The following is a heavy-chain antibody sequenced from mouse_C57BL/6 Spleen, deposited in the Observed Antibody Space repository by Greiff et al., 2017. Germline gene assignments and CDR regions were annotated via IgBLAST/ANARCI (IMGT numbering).Heavy chain of an antibody. D-gene: IGHD2-3*01. J-gene: IGHJ3*01. Sequence: QVQLQQSGAELMKPGASVKLSCKATGYTFTGYWIEWVKQRPGHGLEWIGEIFPGDGSTNYNEKFKGKATFTADTSSNTAYMQLSSLTTEDSAIXYGARLGYDGYYEAWFAYWGQGTLVTVSA. V-gene: IGHV1-9*01. CDR1: GYTFTGYW. CDR2: IFPGDGST. CDR3: ARLGYDGYYEAWFAY.